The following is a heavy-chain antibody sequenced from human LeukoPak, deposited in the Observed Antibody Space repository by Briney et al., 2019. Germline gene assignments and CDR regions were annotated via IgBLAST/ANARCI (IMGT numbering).Heavy chain of an antibody. CDR2: ITRSSTYM. CDR3: ARGQLGGGYYFDY. J-gene: IGHJ4*02. D-gene: IGHD7-27*01. Sequence: KPGGSLRLSCVASGFTLGDYNMNWVRQAPGKGLEWVSAITRSSTYMNYADSLKGRFTISRDNAKNSLYLQMNSLRAEDTAVYYCARGQLGGGYYFDYWGQGTLVTVSS. V-gene: IGHV3-21*01. CDR1: GFTLGDYN.